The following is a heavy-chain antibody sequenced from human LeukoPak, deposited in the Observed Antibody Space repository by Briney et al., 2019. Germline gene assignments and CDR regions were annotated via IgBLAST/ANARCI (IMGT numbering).Heavy chain of an antibody. V-gene: IGHV4-30-2*01. D-gene: IGHD3-3*01. J-gene: IGHJ5*02. CDR2: IYHSGST. Sequence: PSETLSLTCIVSGASISSGGYYWSWIRQPPGKGLEWIGYIYHSGSTYCNPSLKSRVTISVDRSKNQFSLKPSSVTAADTAVYYCAGMGHYDFWSGYPGAFDPWGQGTLVTASS. CDR1: GASISSGGYY. CDR3: AGMGHYDFWSGYPGAFDP.